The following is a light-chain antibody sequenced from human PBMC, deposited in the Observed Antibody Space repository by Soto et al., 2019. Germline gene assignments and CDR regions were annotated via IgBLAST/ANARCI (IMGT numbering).Light chain of an antibody. Sequence: EIVMTQSPATLSVSPGERATLSCRASQSIRGSLAWYRHTPGQAPSLLIYDASTRATGIPARFSGSGSGTEFTLTISSLQSEDFAIYYCQHYDNWPFTFGQGTKLEI. J-gene: IGKJ2*01. CDR2: DAS. CDR3: QHYDNWPFT. CDR1: QSIRGS. V-gene: IGKV3-15*01.